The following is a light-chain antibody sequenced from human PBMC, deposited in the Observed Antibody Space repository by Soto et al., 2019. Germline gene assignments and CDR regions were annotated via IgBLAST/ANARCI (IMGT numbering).Light chain of an antibody. CDR2: GAS. J-gene: IGKJ1*01. CDR1: QSVSNNY. V-gene: IGKV3-20*01. Sequence: EIVMTQSPATLSLSPGERATLSCRASQSVSNNYLAWYQQKPGQAPRLLIYGASNRATGIPDRLSGSGSGTDFTLTIRRLEPEDVAVYYCQQYGSSGTFGQGTKVDIK. CDR3: QQYGSSGT.